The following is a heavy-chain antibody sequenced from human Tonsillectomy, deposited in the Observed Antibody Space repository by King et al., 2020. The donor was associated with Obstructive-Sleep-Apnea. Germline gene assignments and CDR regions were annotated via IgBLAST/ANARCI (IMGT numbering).Heavy chain of an antibody. Sequence: QLVQSGAEVKKPGASVKVSCKASGYTFTGYYMHWVRQAPGQGLEWMGWINPNNGGTNYAQKFQGRVTMTRETSISTAYMEVSRLRSDDTAVYYCARDRIAAAGTRYYYYGMDVWGQGTTVTVSS. V-gene: IGHV1-2*02. CDR3: ARDRIAAAGTRYYYYGMDV. J-gene: IGHJ6*02. CDR1: GYTFTGYY. D-gene: IGHD6-13*01. CDR2: INPNNGGT.